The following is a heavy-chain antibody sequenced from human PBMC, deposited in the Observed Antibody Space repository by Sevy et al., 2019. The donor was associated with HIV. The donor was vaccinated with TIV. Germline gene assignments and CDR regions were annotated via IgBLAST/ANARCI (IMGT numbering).Heavy chain of an antibody. Sequence: GGSLRLSCAASGFTVNSNYMTWVRQAPGKGLEGVSVIHSDDTTYHAHSVKDRFTISGDNFKNTLYLHMSSLRAEDTAVYYCARGKSGYGYALNYWGQGTLVTVSS. D-gene: IGHD5-18*01. V-gene: IGHV3-66*01. CDR1: GFTVNSNY. CDR3: ARGKSGYGYALNY. J-gene: IGHJ4*02. CDR2: IHSDDTT.